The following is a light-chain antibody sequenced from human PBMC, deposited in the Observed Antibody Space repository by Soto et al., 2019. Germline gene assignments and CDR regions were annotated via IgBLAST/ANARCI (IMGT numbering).Light chain of an antibody. V-gene: IGLV2-14*01. CDR1: SSDVGYSSS. J-gene: IGLJ1*01. Sequence: QSVLIQPASVSGSPEQSITISCTGASSDVGYSSSVSWYQQHPGKAPKLVIFDVSNRPSGVSNRFSGSKSGNTASLTISGLQAEDEAAYYCCSWTSSATYVFGTGTKGTVL. CDR2: DVS. CDR3: CSWTSSATYV.